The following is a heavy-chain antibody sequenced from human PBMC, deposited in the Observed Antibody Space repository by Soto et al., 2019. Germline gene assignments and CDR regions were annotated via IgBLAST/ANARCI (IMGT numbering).Heavy chain of an antibody. Sequence: QVPLVQSGPEVKRPGASVKVSCKTSGYTFIDYGVSWVRQAPGQGLEWMGWINTYNDNTKYSQKLQGRITMTADASTTTAYMELRSLRPDDTAIYYCACRDYFKSWGQGTLVTVSS. V-gene: IGHV1-18*04. CDR3: ACRDYFKS. CDR1: GYTFIDYG. CDR2: INTYNDNT. J-gene: IGHJ4*02.